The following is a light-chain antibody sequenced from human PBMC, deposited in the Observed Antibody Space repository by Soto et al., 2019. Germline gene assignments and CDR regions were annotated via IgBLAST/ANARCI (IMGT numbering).Light chain of an antibody. J-gene: IGKJ2*01. V-gene: IGKV3-15*01. CDR2: GAS. CDR3: QQYNNWAPYT. Sequence: EIVLTQSPATLSVSPGERATLSCRASQSVSSNLAWYQQKPGQAPRLLIYGASTRATGIPARFSGSGSGTEFTLTISSLQSEDFAVYYCQQYNNWAPYTLGQGTKLEIK. CDR1: QSVSSN.